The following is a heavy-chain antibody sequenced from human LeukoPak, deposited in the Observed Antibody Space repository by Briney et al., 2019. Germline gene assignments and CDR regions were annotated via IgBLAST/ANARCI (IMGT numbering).Heavy chain of an antibody. CDR2: ISSGSTNI. J-gene: IGHJ4*02. D-gene: IGHD4-17*01. Sequence: GGSLRLSCAASGFAFSSYTINCVRQAPGKGLERVSSISSGSTNIYYADSVKGRFTISRDNAKNSLYLQMNSLRDEDTAVYYCARGGDSDYAFDYWGQGTLVTVSS. CDR3: ARGGDSDYAFDY. CDR1: GFAFSSYT. V-gene: IGHV3-21*01.